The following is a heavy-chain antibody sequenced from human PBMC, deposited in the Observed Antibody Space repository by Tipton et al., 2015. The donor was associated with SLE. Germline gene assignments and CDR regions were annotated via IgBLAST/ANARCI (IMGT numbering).Heavy chain of an antibody. CDR1: GFTSSSYW. CDR2: IKPDGSEG. V-gene: IGHV3-7*01. Sequence: SLRLSRAASGFTSSSYWMSWVRQAPGKGLEWVANIKPDGSEGFYVESVKGRLTISRDNAQDSLYLQMNSLRAEDTAVYYCARGDFVGAAFVDAFDIWGQGTVVTVSS. J-gene: IGHJ3*02. CDR3: ARGDFVGAAFVDAFDI. D-gene: IGHD1-26*01.